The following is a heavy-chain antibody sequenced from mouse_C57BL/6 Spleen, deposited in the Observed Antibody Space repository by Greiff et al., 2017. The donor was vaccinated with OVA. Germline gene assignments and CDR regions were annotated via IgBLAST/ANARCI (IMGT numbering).Heavy chain of an antibody. Sequence: EVQLQQSGPELVKPGASVKMSCKASGYTFTDYNMHWVKQSHGKSLEWIGYINPNNGGTSYNQKFKGKATLTVNKSSSTAYMELSSLTSEDSAVYYGARNDYDRAWFAYWGQGTLVTVSA. D-gene: IGHD2-4*01. CDR2: INPNNGGT. CDR1: GYTFTDYN. J-gene: IGHJ3*01. V-gene: IGHV1-22*01. CDR3: ARNDYDRAWFAY.